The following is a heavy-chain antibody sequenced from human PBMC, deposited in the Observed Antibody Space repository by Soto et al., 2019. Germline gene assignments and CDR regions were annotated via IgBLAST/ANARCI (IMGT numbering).Heavy chain of an antibody. CDR3: ATEEDIVLVPAAISYYYYGMDV. CDR1: GYTFTGYY. Sequence: ASVKVSCKASGYTFTGYYMHWVRQAPGQGLEWMGWINPNSGTANYGQKFQGRVTITTDESISTAYMELSSLRSEDTAVYYCATEEDIVLVPAAISYYYYGMDVWGQGTTVTVSS. J-gene: IGHJ6*02. CDR2: INPNSGTA. D-gene: IGHD2-2*01. V-gene: IGHV1-2*02.